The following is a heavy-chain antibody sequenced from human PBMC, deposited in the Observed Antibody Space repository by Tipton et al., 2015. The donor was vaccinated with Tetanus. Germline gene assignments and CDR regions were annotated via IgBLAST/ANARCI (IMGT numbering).Heavy chain of an antibody. CDR3: AGVTAQRTELYFDH. V-gene: IGHV4-61*08. Sequence: TLSLTCTVPGGLITTGGYSWGWIRQLPGQGLEWLGYVYYTGSTNHNPSLKSRVTISMDRSKNQISLQLTSVTAADTAVYFCAGVTAQRTELYFDHWGQGTLVTVSS. CDR2: VYYTGST. J-gene: IGHJ4*02. CDR1: GGLITTGGYS. D-gene: IGHD6-13*01.